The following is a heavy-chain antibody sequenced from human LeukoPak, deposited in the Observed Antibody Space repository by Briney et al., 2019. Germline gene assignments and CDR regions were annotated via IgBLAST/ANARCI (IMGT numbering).Heavy chain of an antibody. CDR3: ARTIYGDYPDAFDI. D-gene: IGHD4-17*01. J-gene: IGHJ3*02. CDR1: GFTFSDYY. V-gene: IGHV3-11*01. Sequence: GGSVRLSCAASGFTFSDYYMSWIRQAPGKGLEWVSYISSSGSTIYYADSVKGRFTISRYNAKNSLYLQMNSLRAEYTAVYYCARTIYGDYPDAFDIWGQGTMVTVSS. CDR2: ISSSGSTI.